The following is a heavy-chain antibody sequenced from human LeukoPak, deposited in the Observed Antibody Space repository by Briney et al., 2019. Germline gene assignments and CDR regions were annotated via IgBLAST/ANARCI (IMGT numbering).Heavy chain of an antibody. Sequence: GASVKVSCKASGGTFSSYAISWVRQAPGQGLEWMGGIIPIFGTANYAQKFQGRVTITADEPTSTAYMELSSLRSEDTAVYYCARGPYSSGWYRYFDYWGQGTLVTVSS. CDR1: GGTFSSYA. J-gene: IGHJ4*02. V-gene: IGHV1-69*13. D-gene: IGHD6-19*01. CDR3: ARGPYSSGWYRYFDY. CDR2: IIPIFGTA.